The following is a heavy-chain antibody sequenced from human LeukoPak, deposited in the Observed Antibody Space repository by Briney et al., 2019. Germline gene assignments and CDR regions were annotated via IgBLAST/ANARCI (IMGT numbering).Heavy chain of an antibody. CDR3: AKDGSYPHYFDY. D-gene: IGHD1-26*01. CDR1: GFTFSNYW. Sequence: PGGSLRLSCAASGFTFSNYWMSWVRQAPGKGLEWVAFIRYDGSNKYYADSVKGRFTISRDNSKNTLYLQMNSLRAEDTAVYYCAKDGSYPHYFDYWGQGTLVTVSS. J-gene: IGHJ4*02. V-gene: IGHV3-30*02. CDR2: IRYDGSNK.